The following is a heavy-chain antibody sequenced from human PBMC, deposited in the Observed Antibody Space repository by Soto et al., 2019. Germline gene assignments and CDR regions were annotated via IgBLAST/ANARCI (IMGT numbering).Heavy chain of an antibody. CDR3: AKVKYNWNDLGAVDY. CDR2: ISGSGGST. J-gene: IGHJ4*02. Sequence: GGSLRLSCAASGFTFSSYAMSWVRQAPGKGLEWVSAISGSGGSTYYADSVKGRFTISRDNSKNTLYLQMNSLRAEDTVIYYCAKVKYNWNDLGAVDYWGQGTLVTVSS. CDR1: GFTFSSYA. V-gene: IGHV3-23*01. D-gene: IGHD1-1*01.